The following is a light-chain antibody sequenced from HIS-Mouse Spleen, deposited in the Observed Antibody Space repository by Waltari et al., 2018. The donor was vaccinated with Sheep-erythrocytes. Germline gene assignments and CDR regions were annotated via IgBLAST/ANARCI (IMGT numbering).Light chain of an antibody. Sequence: QSALTQPRSVSGSPGQSVTISCTGNSRDVGGYNYVSRYQQHPGKAPKLRIYDVSKRPSGVPDRFSGSKSGHTASLTISGLQAEDEADYYCCSYAGSYNHVFATGTKVTVL. CDR3: CSYAGSYNHV. V-gene: IGLV2-11*01. J-gene: IGLJ1*01. CDR2: DVS. CDR1: SRDVGGYNY.